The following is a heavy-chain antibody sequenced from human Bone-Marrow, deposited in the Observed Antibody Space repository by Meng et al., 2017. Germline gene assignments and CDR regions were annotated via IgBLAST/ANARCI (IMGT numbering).Heavy chain of an antibody. J-gene: IGHJ4*02. Sequence: QVQLQESGPGLVKPSGTLSLTCAVASVSISSTNWWGCVRQPPGKGLEWIGEIHQDGYTNYSPSLKSRVTISVGKSRNQFSLKLNSVTAADTAVYYCARLGPPIAAGDPFDYWGQGTLVTVSS. CDR1: SVSISSTNW. CDR2: IHQDGYT. D-gene: IGHD6-13*01. V-gene: IGHV4-4*02. CDR3: ARLGPPIAAGDPFDY.